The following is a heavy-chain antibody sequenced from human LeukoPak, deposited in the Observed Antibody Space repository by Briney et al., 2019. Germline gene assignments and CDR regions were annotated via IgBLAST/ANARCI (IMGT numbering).Heavy chain of an antibody. D-gene: IGHD3-22*01. CDR3: ARETNYYDSSGYYLLLDY. Sequence: ASVKVSCKASGYTFTSYGISWVRQAPGQGLEWMGWINPNSGGTNYAQKFQGRVTMTRDTSISTAYMELSRLRSDDTAVYYCARETNYYDSSGYYLLLDYWGQGTLVTVSS. J-gene: IGHJ4*02. V-gene: IGHV1-2*02. CDR1: GYTFTSYG. CDR2: INPNSGGT.